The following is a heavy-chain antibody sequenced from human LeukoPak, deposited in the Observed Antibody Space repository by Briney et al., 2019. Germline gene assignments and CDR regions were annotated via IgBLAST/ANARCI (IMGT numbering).Heavy chain of an antibody. J-gene: IGHJ4*02. D-gene: IGHD3-9*01. CDR2: IYYSGST. CDR1: GGSISSSSXY. V-gene: IGHV4-39*01. Sequence: SSETLSLTCTVSGGSISSSSXYWGXXXXXXXXXXEWIGSIYYSGSTYYNPSLKSRVTISVDTSKNQFSLKLSSVTAADTAVYYCARTGYFDSIDYWGQGTLVTVSS. CDR3: ARTGYFDSIDY.